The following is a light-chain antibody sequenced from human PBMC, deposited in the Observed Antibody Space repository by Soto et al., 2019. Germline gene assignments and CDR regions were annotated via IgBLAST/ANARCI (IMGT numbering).Light chain of an antibody. J-gene: IGLJ3*02. CDR1: NSDVGGYNY. Sequence: QSALTQPASVSGSPGQSITISCTGTNSDVGGYNYVSWYQQHPGKAPKLMIYDVTNRPSGVSDRFSGSKSGNTASLTISGLKADDEADYYCSSYTRSNTGVFGGGTKLTVL. CDR3: SSYTRSNTGV. V-gene: IGLV2-14*03. CDR2: DVT.